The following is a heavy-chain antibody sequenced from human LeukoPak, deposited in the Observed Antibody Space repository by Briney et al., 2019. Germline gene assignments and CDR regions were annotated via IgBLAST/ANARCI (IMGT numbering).Heavy chain of an antibody. V-gene: IGHV1-2*02. CDR2: INPNSGGT. J-gene: IGHJ4*02. CDR1: GYTFTGYY. CDR3: ARERSNGGLRLDF. D-gene: IGHD3-16*01. Sequence: VASVKVSCKASGYTFTGYYMHWVRQAPGQGLEWMGWINPNSGGTNYAQNFQGRVTMTRDTSISTAYMELTRLSSDDTAVYYCARERSNGGLRLDFWGQGTLVTASS.